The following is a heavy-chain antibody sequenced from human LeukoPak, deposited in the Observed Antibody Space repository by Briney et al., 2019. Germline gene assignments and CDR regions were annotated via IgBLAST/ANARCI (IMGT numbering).Heavy chain of an antibody. CDR1: GFTFSNAW. CDR3: TTPKIAAAYYYMDV. J-gene: IGHJ6*03. CDR2: IKSKTDGGTT. Sequence: GGSLRLSCAASGFTFSNAWMSWVRQAPGKGLEWVGRIKSKTDGGTTDYAAPVKGRFTISRDDSKNTLYLQMNSLKTEDTAVYYCTTPKIAAAYYYMDVWGKGTTVTVSS. V-gene: IGHV3-15*01. D-gene: IGHD6-13*01.